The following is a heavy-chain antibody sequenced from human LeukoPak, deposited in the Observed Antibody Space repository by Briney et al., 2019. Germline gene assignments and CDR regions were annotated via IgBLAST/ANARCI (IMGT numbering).Heavy chain of an antibody. Sequence: SVKVSCKASGGTFSSYAISWVRQAPGRGLEWMGGIIPIFGTANYAQKFQGRVTITADESTSTAYMELSSLRSEDTAVYYCARGRYCSGGSCYPYYYQNMDVWGKGTTVTISS. V-gene: IGHV1-69*01. CDR3: ARGRYCSGGSCYPYYYQNMDV. J-gene: IGHJ6*03. CDR2: IIPIFGTA. CDR1: GGTFSSYA. D-gene: IGHD2-15*01.